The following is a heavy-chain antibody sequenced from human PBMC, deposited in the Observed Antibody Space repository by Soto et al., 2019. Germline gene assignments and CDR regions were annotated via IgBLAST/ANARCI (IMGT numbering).Heavy chain of an antibody. CDR1: GFTFDDYA. Sequence: EVQLVESGGGLVQPGRSLRLSCAASGFTFDDYAMHWVRQAPGKGLEWVSGISWNSGSIGYADSVKGRFTISRDNAKNSLYLQMNSLRAEDTALYYCAIMERFCSGGSCSDYWGQGTLVTVSS. J-gene: IGHJ4*02. V-gene: IGHV3-9*01. CDR3: AIMERFCSGGSCSDY. D-gene: IGHD2-15*01. CDR2: ISWNSGSI.